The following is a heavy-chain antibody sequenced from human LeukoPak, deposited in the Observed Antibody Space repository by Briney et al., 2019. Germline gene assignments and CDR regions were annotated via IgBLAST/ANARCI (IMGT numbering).Heavy chain of an antibody. CDR2: IQSDGSDQ. Sequence: GGSLRLSCAASGFTFSSYGMHWVRQAPGKGLEWVAFIQSDGSDQYYADSVKGRLSISRDNSKNTLYLQMNSLRTEDTAVYYCAKRDGYNSGPFDYWGEGTLVTVSS. D-gene: IGHD5-24*01. V-gene: IGHV3-30*02. J-gene: IGHJ4*02. CDR1: GFTFSSYG. CDR3: AKRDGYNSGPFDY.